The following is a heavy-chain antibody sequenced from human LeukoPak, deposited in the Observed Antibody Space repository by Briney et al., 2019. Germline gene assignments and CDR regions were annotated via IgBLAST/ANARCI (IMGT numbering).Heavy chain of an antibody. CDR1: GGTFISYA. CDR3: ARRTGTTYYYYYYGMDV. Sequence: SVKVSCKASGGTFISYAISWVRQAPGQGLEWMGGIIPIFGTANYAQKFQGRVTITADESTSTAYMELSSLRSEDTAVYYCARRTGTTYYYYYYGMDVWGQGTTVTVSS. J-gene: IGHJ6*02. CDR2: IIPIFGTA. V-gene: IGHV1-69*13. D-gene: IGHD1-1*01.